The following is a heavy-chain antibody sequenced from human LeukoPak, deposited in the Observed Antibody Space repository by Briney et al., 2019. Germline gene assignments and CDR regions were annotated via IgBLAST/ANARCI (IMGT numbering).Heavy chain of an antibody. Sequence: ASVKVSCKASGYTFTSYGISWVRQAPGQVLEWMGWISAYNGNANYAQKFQGRVTMTTDTSTSTAYMEVRSLRSDDTAVYYCAREGFDTSGYGMDVWGQGTTVTVSS. CDR3: AREGFDTSGYGMDV. CDR1: GYTFTSYG. CDR2: ISAYNGNA. V-gene: IGHV1-18*01. D-gene: IGHD3-22*01. J-gene: IGHJ6*02.